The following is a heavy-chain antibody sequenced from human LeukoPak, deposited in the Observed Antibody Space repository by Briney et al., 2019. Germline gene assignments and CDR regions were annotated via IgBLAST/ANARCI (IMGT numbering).Heavy chain of an antibody. D-gene: IGHD5-24*01. CDR1: GYTFTSYG. CDR3: ARMRDGYNGNWFDP. Sequence: ASVKVSCKASGYTFTSYGISWVRQAPGQGLEWMGWISAYNGNTNYAQKLQGRVTMTRDTSISTAYMELSRLRSDDTAVYYCARMRDGYNGNWFDPWGQGTLVTVSS. V-gene: IGHV1-18*01. J-gene: IGHJ5*02. CDR2: ISAYNGNT.